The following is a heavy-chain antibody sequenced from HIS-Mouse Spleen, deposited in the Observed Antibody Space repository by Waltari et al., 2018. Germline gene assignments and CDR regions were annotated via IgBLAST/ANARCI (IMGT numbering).Heavy chain of an antibody. J-gene: IGHJ2*01. D-gene: IGHD3-16*01. Sequence: QVQLQESGPGLVKPSQTLSLTCTVSGGSISSGGYYWSWIRPHPGKGLDCIGYIYYSGSTYYNPSLKSRVTISVDTSKNQFSLKLSSVTAADTAVYYCARAPIRGYWYFDLWGRGTLVTVSS. V-gene: IGHV4-31*03. CDR3: ARAPIRGYWYFDL. CDR1: GGSISSGGYY. CDR2: IYYSGST.